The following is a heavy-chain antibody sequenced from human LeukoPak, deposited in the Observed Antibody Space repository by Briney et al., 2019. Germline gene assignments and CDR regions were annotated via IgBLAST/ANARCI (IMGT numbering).Heavy chain of an antibody. CDR1: GYTFTSYG. V-gene: IGHV1-18*01. CDR3: ARTYYYDSSGYYTHFDY. Sequence: ASVKVSCKASGYTFTSYGISWVRQAPGQGLEWTGWISAYNGNTNYAQKLQGRVTMTTDTSTSTAYMELRSLRSDDTAVYYCARTYYYDSSGYYTHFDYWGQGTLVTVSS. CDR2: ISAYNGNT. D-gene: IGHD3-22*01. J-gene: IGHJ4*02.